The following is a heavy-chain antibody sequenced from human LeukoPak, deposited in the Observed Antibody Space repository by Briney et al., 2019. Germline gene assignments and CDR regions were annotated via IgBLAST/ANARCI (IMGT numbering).Heavy chain of an antibody. J-gene: IGHJ2*01. D-gene: IGHD5-24*01. CDR2: ISYSGST. V-gene: IGHV4-59*01. CDR1: GGSIRNYF. Sequence: KTSETLSLTCTVSGGSIRNYFWNWIRQPPGKGLEWIGYISYSGSTNYNPSLKSRVTISVDTSKNQFSLRLTSVTAADTAVYYCARDRDGYRYFDLWGRGTLVIVSS. CDR3: ARDRDGYRYFDL.